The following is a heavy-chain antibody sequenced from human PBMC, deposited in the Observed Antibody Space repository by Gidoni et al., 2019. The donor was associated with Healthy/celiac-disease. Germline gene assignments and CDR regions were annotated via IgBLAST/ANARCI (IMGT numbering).Heavy chain of an antibody. J-gene: IGHJ4*02. D-gene: IGHD6-13*01. CDR1: GGSLSGYY. CDR3: ARAAAGLLN. Sequence: QVQLQQWGAGLLKPSETLSLTCAVYGGSLSGYYWSWIRQTPGKGLEWIGEINPSGSTNYNPSLKIRVTISVDTSNNQFSLKLSSVTAASTAVYYCARAAAGLLNWGQGTLVTVSS. CDR2: INPSGST. V-gene: IGHV4-34*01.